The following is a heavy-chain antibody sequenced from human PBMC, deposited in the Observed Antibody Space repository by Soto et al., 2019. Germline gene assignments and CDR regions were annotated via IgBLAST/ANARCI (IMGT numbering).Heavy chain of an antibody. V-gene: IGHV1-2*04. CDR3: ARSHCGGDCYSGVDY. Sequence: QVQLVQSGAEVKKPGASVKVSCQASGYTFTGYYMHWVRQAPGQGLEWMGWINPNSGGTNYAQKFQGWVTMTRDTSISTAYMELGRLRSDDMAVYYCARSHCGGDCYSGVDYWGQGTLVTVSS. J-gene: IGHJ4*02. D-gene: IGHD2-21*02. CDR1: GYTFTGYY. CDR2: INPNSGGT.